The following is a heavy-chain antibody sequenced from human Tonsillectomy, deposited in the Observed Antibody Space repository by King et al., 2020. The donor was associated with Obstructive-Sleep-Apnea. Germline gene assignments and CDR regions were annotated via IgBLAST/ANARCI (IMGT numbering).Heavy chain of an antibody. CDR1: GFIISGSA. D-gene: IGHD2-21*02. Sequence: VQLVESGGGLVQPGGFLKLSCAASGFIISGSAMHWVRQASGKGLEWIGRIRSNDNNYATAYAASVKGRFTVSRDDSKNTAYLQMNSLKTEDTAVYYCTRPGGDASYYYGMDVWGQGATVTVSS. V-gene: IGHV3-73*02. CDR3: TRPGGDASYYYGMDV. J-gene: IGHJ6*02. CDR2: IRSNDNNYAT.